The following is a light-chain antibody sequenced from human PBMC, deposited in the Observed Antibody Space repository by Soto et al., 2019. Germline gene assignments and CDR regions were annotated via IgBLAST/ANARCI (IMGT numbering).Light chain of an antibody. Sequence: EIVLTQSPATLSVSPGERATLSCRASQSVSSNFLAWFQQKPGQAPRLLIYAASSRATGIPDRFSGSGSGTDFTLTISRLEPEDFAVYYCQQYGSSPQTFGQGTKVDI. J-gene: IGKJ1*01. CDR3: QQYGSSPQT. V-gene: IGKV3-20*01. CDR1: QSVSSNF. CDR2: AAS.